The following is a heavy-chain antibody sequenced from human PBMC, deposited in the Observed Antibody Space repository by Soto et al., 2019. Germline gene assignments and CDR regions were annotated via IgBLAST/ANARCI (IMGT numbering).Heavy chain of an antibody. CDR1: GYTFTSYD. CDR2: MNPNSGNT. J-gene: IGHJ6*02. Sequence: ASVKVSCKASGYTFTSYDINWVRQATGQGLEWMGWMNPNSGNTGYAQKFQGRVTMTRNTSISTAYMELSSLRSDDTAIYYCTREGSAPYYYYGMDAWGQGTTVTVSS. V-gene: IGHV1-8*01. D-gene: IGHD3-10*01. CDR3: TREGSAPYYYYGMDA.